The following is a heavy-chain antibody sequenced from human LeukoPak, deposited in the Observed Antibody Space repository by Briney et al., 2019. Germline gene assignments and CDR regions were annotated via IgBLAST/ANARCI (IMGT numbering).Heavy chain of an antibody. D-gene: IGHD2-15*01. CDR2: ISYDGSNK. CDR1: GFTFSSYA. J-gene: IGHJ4*02. Sequence: PGGSLRLSCAASGFTFSSYAMHWVRQAPGKGLEWVAVISYDGSNKYYADSVKGRFTISRDNSKNTLYLQMNSLRAEDTAVYYCAKDRQRYCSGGSCYFIDYWGQGTLVTVSS. V-gene: IGHV3-30-3*01. CDR3: AKDRQRYCSGGSCYFIDY.